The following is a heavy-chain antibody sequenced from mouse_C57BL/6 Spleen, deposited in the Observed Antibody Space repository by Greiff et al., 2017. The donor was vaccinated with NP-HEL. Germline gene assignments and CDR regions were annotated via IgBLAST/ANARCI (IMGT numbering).Heavy chain of an antibody. CDR3: TRWRYYFDY. CDR1: GYTFTDYE. J-gene: IGHJ2*01. CDR2: IDPETGGT. V-gene: IGHV1-15*01. Sequence: QVHVKQSGAELVRPGASVTLSCKASGYTFTDYEMHWVKQTPVHGLEWIGAIDPETGGTAYNQKFKGKAILTADKSSSTAYMELRSLTSEDSAVYYCTRWRYYFDYWGQGTTLTVSS.